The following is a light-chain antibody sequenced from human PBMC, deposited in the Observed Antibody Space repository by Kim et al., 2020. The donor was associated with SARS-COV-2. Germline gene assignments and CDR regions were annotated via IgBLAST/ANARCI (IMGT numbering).Light chain of an antibody. Sequence: LSPGERATLSCRASHSVSSSYLAWYQQKPGQAPRLLMHGASSRATGIPDRFSGSGSGTDFTLTISRLEPEDFAVYYCQQYGSSPYTFGQGTKLEI. J-gene: IGKJ2*01. CDR1: HSVSSSY. CDR3: QQYGSSPYT. CDR2: GAS. V-gene: IGKV3-20*01.